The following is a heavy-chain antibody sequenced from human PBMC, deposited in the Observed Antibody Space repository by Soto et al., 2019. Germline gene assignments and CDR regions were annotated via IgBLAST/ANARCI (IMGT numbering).Heavy chain of an antibody. CDR2: INHSGST. Sequence: QVQLQQWGAGLLKPSETLSLTCAVYGGSFSGYYWSWIRQPPGKGLEWIGEINHSGSTNYNPSLKSRVTISVDTSKNQFSLKLSSVTAADTAVYYCARGSMVRGQGGFDPWGQGTLVTVSS. CDR3: ARGSMVRGQGGFDP. V-gene: IGHV4-34*01. D-gene: IGHD3-10*01. CDR1: GGSFSGYY. J-gene: IGHJ5*02.